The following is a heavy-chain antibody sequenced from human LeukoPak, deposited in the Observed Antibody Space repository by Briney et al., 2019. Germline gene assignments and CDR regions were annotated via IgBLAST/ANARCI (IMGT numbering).Heavy chain of an antibody. CDR2: IRSDGSNK. CDR1: GFTFSSYG. J-gene: IGHJ4*02. Sequence: GGSLRLSCAASGFTFSSYGMHWLRQAPGRGLEWVAFIRSDGSNKYYADSVKGRFTISRDNSKNTLYLQMNSLRAEDTAVYCCAKDFLWFGELNHFDYWGQGTLVTVSS. D-gene: IGHD3-10*01. V-gene: IGHV3-30*02. CDR3: AKDFLWFGELNHFDY.